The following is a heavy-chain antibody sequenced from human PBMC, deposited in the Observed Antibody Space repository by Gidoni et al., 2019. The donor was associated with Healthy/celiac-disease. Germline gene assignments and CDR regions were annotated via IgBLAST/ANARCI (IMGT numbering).Heavy chain of an antibody. Sequence: QLQLQESGPGLVKPSETLSLTCTVSGGSISSSSYYWGWIRQPPGKGLEWIGSIYYSGSTYYNPSLKSRVTISVDTSKNQFSLKLSSVTAADTAVYYCARPLLFVPEDAFDIWGQGTMVTVSS. D-gene: IGHD3-10*01. J-gene: IGHJ3*02. V-gene: IGHV4-39*01. CDR3: ARPLLFVPEDAFDI. CDR1: GGSISSSSYY. CDR2: IYYSGST.